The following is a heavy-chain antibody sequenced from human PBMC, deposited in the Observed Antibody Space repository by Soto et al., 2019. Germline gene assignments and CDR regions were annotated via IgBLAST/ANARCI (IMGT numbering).Heavy chain of an antibody. D-gene: IGHD6-19*01. J-gene: IGHJ4*02. Sequence: QVQLVESGGGVVQPGRSLRLSCAASGFTFSSYGMHWVRQAPGKGLEWVAVISYDGSNKYYADSVKGRFTISRDNSKNTLYLQMNSLRAEDTAVYYRAQGDRQWLPGDYWGQGTLVTVSS. V-gene: IGHV3-30*18. CDR1: GFTFSSYG. CDR2: ISYDGSNK. CDR3: AQGDRQWLPGDY.